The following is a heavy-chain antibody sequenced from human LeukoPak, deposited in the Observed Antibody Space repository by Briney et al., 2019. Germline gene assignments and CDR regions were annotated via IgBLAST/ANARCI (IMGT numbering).Heavy chain of an antibody. D-gene: IGHD1-26*01. V-gene: IGHV3-23*01. J-gene: IGHJ4*02. CDR2: ISPSGGTT. CDR1: GFAFTSYA. Sequence: GGSLRLSCAAAGFAFTSYAMSWVRQAPGRGLEWVSAISPSGGTTYYADSVKGRFTISRDNSKNTLYLQMNSLRAEDTAVYYCASLRLVSGSYSDFDYWGQGTLVTVSS. CDR3: ASLRLVSGSYSDFDY.